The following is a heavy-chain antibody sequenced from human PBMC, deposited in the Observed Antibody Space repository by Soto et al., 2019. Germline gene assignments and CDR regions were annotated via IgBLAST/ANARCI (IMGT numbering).Heavy chain of an antibody. CDR3: SRTMTTVSYFDY. CDR2: INHSGST. Sequence: SETLSLTCAVYGGSFSGYYWSWIRQPPGKGLEWIGEINHSGSTNYNPSLKSRVTISVDTSKNKFSLKLSSGTAADTAVYCCSRTMTTVSYFDYWGQGTLVTVSS. CDR1: GGSFSGYY. J-gene: IGHJ4*02. V-gene: IGHV4-34*01. D-gene: IGHD4-17*01.